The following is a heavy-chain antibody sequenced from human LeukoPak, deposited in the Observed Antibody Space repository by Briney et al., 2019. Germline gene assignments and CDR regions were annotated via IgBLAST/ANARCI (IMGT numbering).Heavy chain of an antibody. J-gene: IGHJ4*02. D-gene: IGHD3-16*01. V-gene: IGHV4-59*01. CDR3: ARDLTHRYAGERAFDY. CDR2: VYSTGNS. Sequence: SETLSLTCTVSGGSISSYYWSWIRQPPGKGLEWIGYVYSTGNSNYNPSLESRVTISADTSKNQFSLKLYSVTAADTAVYYCARDLTHRYAGERAFDYWGQGALVTVSS. CDR1: GGSISSYY.